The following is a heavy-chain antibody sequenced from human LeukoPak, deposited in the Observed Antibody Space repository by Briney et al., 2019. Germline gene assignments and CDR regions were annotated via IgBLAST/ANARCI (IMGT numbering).Heavy chain of an antibody. CDR3: ARGDGYGMDY. V-gene: IGHV3-74*01. D-gene: IGHD5-24*01. Sequence: GGSLRLSCAASGFTFSSSWMHWVRQAPGKGLVWVSRINTDGSTTSYADSVKGRFTISRDNAKNMLYVQMNGLRAEDTAVYYCARGDGYGMDYWGQGTRVTASS. CDR1: GFTFSSSW. J-gene: IGHJ4*02. CDR2: INTDGSTT.